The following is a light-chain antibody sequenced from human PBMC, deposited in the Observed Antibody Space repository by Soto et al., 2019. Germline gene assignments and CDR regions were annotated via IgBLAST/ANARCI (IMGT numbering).Light chain of an antibody. CDR2: GAS. Sequence: EIVLTQSPATLSVSPGQRVTLSCRASQFINNDLAWYQQRPGQAPRLLIYGASTRATGIPARFSGSGSGTEFILTINSLQSEDFAVYYCQQSHSWPPITFGQGTRREI. CDR1: QFINND. CDR3: QQSHSWPPIT. V-gene: IGKV3-15*01. J-gene: IGKJ5*01.